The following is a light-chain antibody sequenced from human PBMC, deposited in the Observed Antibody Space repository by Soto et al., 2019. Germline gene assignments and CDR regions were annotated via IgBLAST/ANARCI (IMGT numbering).Light chain of an antibody. Sequence: EIVMTQSPATLSVSPGERVTLSCRASQSVSRNMAWYQQKPGQAPRLLMYAVSTRATGVPARFSGIGSGTEFTLTISSLQSEDFAVYYCQQFHNWPLSFGGGTKVEI. CDR3: QQFHNWPLS. V-gene: IGKV3-15*01. CDR2: AVS. CDR1: QSVSRN. J-gene: IGKJ4*01.